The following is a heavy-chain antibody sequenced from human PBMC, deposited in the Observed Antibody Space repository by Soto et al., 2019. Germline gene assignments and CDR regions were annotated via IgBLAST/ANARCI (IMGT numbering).Heavy chain of an antibody. CDR2: INPNSGGT. D-gene: IGHD2-2*01. Sequence: QVQLVQSGAEVKKPGASVKVSCKASGYTFTGYYIHWVRQAPGQGLEWMGWINPNSGGTNYAQKFQGWVTMTRDTSISTAYMELSRLRSDDTAVYYCARDGSAYCSSTSCHGYYYYGMDVWGQGTTVTVSS. V-gene: IGHV1-2*04. J-gene: IGHJ6*02. CDR1: GYTFTGYY. CDR3: ARDGSAYCSSTSCHGYYYYGMDV.